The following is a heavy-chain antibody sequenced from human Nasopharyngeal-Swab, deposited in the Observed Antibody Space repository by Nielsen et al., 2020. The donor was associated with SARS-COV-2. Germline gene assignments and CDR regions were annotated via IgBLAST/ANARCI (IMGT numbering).Heavy chain of an antibody. CDR2: ISAYKGNT. V-gene: IGHV1-18*01. J-gene: IGHJ6*02. Sequence: APVEVSCKASCFTFTSYGISWGGQAPGQRREGMGWISAYKGNTNYAQKLQGRVTMTTDTSTSTAYMELRSLRSDDTAVYYCAQRFLEWSRYYYYGMDVWGQGTTVTVSS. D-gene: IGHD3-3*01. CDR1: CFTFTSYG. CDR3: AQRFLEWSRYYYYGMDV.